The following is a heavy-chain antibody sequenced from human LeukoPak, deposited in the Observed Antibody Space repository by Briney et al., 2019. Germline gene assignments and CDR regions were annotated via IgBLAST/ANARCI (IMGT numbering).Heavy chain of an antibody. Sequence: SETLSLTCAVYGGSFCGYYWSWIRQPPGKGLEWIGEINHSGSTNYNPSLKSRVTISVDTSKNQFSLKLSSVTAADTAVYYCARGLEYANLNWGQGTLVTVSS. D-gene: IGHD3-3*01. CDR1: GGSFCGYY. CDR2: INHSGST. V-gene: IGHV4-34*01. CDR3: ARGLEYANLN. J-gene: IGHJ4*02.